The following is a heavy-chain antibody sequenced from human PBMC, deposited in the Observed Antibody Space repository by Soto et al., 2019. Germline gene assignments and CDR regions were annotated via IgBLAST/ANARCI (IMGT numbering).Heavy chain of an antibody. Sequence: PGGSLRLSCATSGFTFSSYAMSWVRQAPGKGLEWVSAFSGSSNNTYYADSVKGRFTISRDNSKNTLSLQMNSLRAEDTAVYYCAKLRGGSVLYYFDYWGQGTRVTVSS. J-gene: IGHJ4*02. V-gene: IGHV3-23*01. CDR3: AKLRGGSVLYYFDY. D-gene: IGHD1-26*01. CDR2: FSGSSNNT. CDR1: GFTFSSYA.